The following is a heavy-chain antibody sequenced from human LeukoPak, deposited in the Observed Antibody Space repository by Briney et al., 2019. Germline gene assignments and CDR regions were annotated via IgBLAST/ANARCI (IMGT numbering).Heavy chain of an antibody. Sequence: SVKVSCKASGGSFSSYAVSWVRQAPGQWLELMGGIIPIFGTANYAQTFQGRVTITADESTSTAYMELSSLRSEDTAVYYCATDLATVINDYWGQGTLVTVSS. J-gene: IGHJ4*02. D-gene: IGHD4-23*01. CDR3: ATDLATVINDY. V-gene: IGHV1-69*01. CDR2: IIPIFGTA. CDR1: GGSFSSYA.